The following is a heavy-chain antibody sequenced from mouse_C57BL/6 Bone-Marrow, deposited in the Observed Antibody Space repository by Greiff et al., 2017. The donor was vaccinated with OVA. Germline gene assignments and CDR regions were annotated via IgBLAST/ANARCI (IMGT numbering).Heavy chain of an antibody. Sequence: QVTLKVSGPGILQPSQTLSLTCSFSGFSLSTFGMGVGWIRQPSGKGLEWLAHIWWDDDKYYNPALKSRLTISKDNSKNQVFLKIANVDTADTATYYCARVEVYCYGSSFDYWGQGTTLTVSA. V-gene: IGHV8-8*01. J-gene: IGHJ2*01. CDR3: ARVEVYCYGSSFDY. D-gene: IGHD1-1*01. CDR2: IWWDDDK. CDR1: GFSLSTFGMG.